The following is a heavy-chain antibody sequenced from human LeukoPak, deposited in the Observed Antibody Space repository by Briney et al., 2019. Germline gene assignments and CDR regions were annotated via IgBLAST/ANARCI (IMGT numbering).Heavy chain of an antibody. J-gene: IGHJ6*03. CDR3: ARYSSSWFLTDYYYYMDI. Sequence: NPSETLSLTCTVSGGSIRSYSWSWIRQSPGKGLEWIGSISYGGSTDYNPSLNNRVTISVDRSKNNFSLRLTSVSAADTAVYYCARYSSSWFLTDYYYYMDIWGKGTTVIVSS. V-gene: IGHV4-59*08. CDR1: GGSIRSYS. D-gene: IGHD6-13*01. CDR2: ISYGGST.